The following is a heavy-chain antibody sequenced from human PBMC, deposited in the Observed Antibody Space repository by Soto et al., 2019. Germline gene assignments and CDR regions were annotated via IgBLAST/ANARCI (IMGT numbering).Heavy chain of an antibody. J-gene: IGHJ4*02. Sequence: AGGSLRLSCVASGFTFSIYSMNWVRQAPGKGLEWFSYITSDTKTIKYADSVKGRFTISRDNAKNSVYLQMNSLRDEDTAVYYCARSVEGHFDYWGQGTVVTVS. CDR2: ITSDTKTI. D-gene: IGHD6-19*01. CDR3: ARSVEGHFDY. V-gene: IGHV3-48*02. CDR1: GFTFSIYS.